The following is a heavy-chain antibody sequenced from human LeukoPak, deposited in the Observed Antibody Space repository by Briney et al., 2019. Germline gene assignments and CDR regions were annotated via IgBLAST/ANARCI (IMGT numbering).Heavy chain of an antibody. D-gene: IGHD1-26*01. Sequence: GGSLRPSCAASGFTFSSYGMNWVRQAPGKGLEWVSYISSSGSTIYYADSVKGRFTISRDNAKNSLYLQMNSLRAEDTAVYYCARDPHGVGATTGEWGQGTLVTASS. J-gene: IGHJ4*02. V-gene: IGHV3-48*01. CDR2: ISSSGSTI. CDR3: ARDPHGVGATTGE. CDR1: GFTFSSYG.